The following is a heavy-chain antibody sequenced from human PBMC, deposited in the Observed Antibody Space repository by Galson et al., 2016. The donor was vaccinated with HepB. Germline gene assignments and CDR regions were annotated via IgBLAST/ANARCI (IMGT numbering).Heavy chain of an antibody. CDR2: INGGNGNT. V-gene: IGHV1-3*01. CDR3: TRDLADGYGLDV. J-gene: IGHJ6*02. CDR1: GYSFTTYA. D-gene: IGHD5-24*01. Sequence: SVKVSCKASGYSFTTYAIHWVRQAPGQRLEWMGWINGGNGNTKYSQNFEGRVTITRDTSATTAYLEVSSLRSEDSAVYYCTRDLADGYGLDVWGQGATVIVSS.